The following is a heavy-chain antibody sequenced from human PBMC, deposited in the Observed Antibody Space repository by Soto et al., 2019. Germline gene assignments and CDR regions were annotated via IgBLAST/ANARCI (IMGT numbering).Heavy chain of an antibody. D-gene: IGHD2-15*01. J-gene: IGHJ6*02. Sequence: QVPLVESGRGVVQPGRSLRLSCAVAGFRFTSYAMHWVRQAPGKGLEWVAVISHDGSYKFYADSVKGRFTISRDDSKNTLYLQMSNLRAEDTAVYYCARVGYCSGGNCLWDGMDVWGQGTTVTVSS. CDR1: GFRFTSYA. V-gene: IGHV3-30-3*01. CDR3: ARVGYCSGGNCLWDGMDV. CDR2: ISHDGSYK.